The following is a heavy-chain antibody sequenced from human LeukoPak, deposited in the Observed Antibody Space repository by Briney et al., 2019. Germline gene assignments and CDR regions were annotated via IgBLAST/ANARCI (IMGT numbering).Heavy chain of an antibody. J-gene: IGHJ4*02. D-gene: IGHD3-10*01. CDR1: GFTFSSYA. CDR2: ISYDGSKK. CDR3: ARDYYGSGSYHFDY. V-gene: IGHV3-30*04. Sequence: GRSLRLSCAASGFTFSSYAMHWVRQAPGKGLEWVAVISYDGSKKYYADSVKGRFTINRDNSKNTLYLQMNSLRAEDTAVYYCARDYYGSGSYHFDYWGQGTLVTVSS.